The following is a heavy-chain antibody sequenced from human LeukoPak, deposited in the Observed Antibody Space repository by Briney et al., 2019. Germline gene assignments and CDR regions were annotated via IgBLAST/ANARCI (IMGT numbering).Heavy chain of an antibody. D-gene: IGHD1-26*01. J-gene: IGHJ3*02. CDR1: GYTFTGYY. Sequence: ASVKVSCKASGYTFTGYYMHWVRQAPGQGLEWMGIINPSGGSTSYAQKFQGRVTMTRDTSTSTVYMELSSLRSEDTAVYYCARDSGDSGSYYGAFDIWGQGTMVTVSS. V-gene: IGHV1-46*01. CDR2: INPSGGST. CDR3: ARDSGDSGSYYGAFDI.